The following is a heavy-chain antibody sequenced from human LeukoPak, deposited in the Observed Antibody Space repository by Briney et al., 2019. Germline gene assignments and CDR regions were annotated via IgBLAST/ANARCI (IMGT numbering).Heavy chain of an antibody. D-gene: IGHD4-23*01. J-gene: IGHJ5*02. CDR3: ARDNSIADRGWWFDP. CDR2: INPSGIST. CDR1: GYIFTNHY. V-gene: IGHV1-46*01. Sequence: ASVKVSCKSSGYIFTNHYMHWVRQAPGQGLEWMGLINPSGISTLYAEKFRGRIIMTRDMSTATDYMELSSLRSEDTAVYYCARDNSIADRGWWFDPWGQGTLVTVSS.